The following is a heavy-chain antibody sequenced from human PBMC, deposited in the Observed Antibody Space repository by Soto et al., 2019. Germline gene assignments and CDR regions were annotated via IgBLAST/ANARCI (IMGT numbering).Heavy chain of an antibody. CDR1: GFTFSSYA. Sequence: QVQLVESGGGVVQPGRSLSLSFAASGFTFSSYAMHWVRQAPGKGLEWVAVISYDGSNNYYEVSVKGRFTISRDNSNNTLYMQMNSLRAEDTAVYYCARDRLRYNWNDFPYYYYGMDVWGQGTTVTVSS. D-gene: IGHD1-1*01. CDR2: ISYDGSNN. J-gene: IGHJ6*02. V-gene: IGHV3-30-3*01. CDR3: ARDRLRYNWNDFPYYYYGMDV.